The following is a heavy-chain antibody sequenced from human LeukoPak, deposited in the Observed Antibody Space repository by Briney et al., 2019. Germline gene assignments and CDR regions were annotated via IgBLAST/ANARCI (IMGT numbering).Heavy chain of an antibody. CDR2: IRYDGSDK. Sequence: PGGSLRRSCAASRFSLNNYGMHQVRQAPGNGRKGGSLIRYDGSDKWYADYVKGRFIISRDNSKNTVYLQMNSLRGEDTAVYYCAKNLYSGNYGYFDYWGKGTLVTVSS. CDR1: RFSLNNYG. CDR3: AKNLYSGNYGYFDY. J-gene: IGHJ4*02. V-gene: IGHV3-30*02. D-gene: IGHD1-26*01.